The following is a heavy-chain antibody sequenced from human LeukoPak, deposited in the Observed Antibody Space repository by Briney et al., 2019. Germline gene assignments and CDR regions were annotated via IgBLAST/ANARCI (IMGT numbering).Heavy chain of an antibody. CDR1: GFTFSSYW. J-gene: IGHJ6*04. CDR3: ARSLLHDIVVVLAIYYGMDV. CDR2: IKQDGSEK. D-gene: IGHD2-2*01. V-gene: IGHV3-7*03. Sequence: GGSLRLSCAASGFTFSSYWMSWVRQAPGKGLEWVANIKQDGSEKYYVDSVKGRFTISRDNAKNSLYLQMNSLRAEDTAVYYCARSLLHDIVVVLAIYYGMDVWGKGTTVTVSS.